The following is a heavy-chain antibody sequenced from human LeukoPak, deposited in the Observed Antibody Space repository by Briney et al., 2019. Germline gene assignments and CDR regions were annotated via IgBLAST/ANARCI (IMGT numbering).Heavy chain of an antibody. Sequence: GGSLRLSCAASGFTFSNFAIRWVRQVPGKGLEWVSSIDGSGEKTHYPDSVRGRFTVSRDSSKNTLYLQMSSLRVEDTATYFCAKVQFNWGPIDYWGQGTPVIVSS. D-gene: IGHD7-27*01. V-gene: IGHV3-23*01. CDR3: AKVQFNWGPIDY. CDR2: IDGSGEKT. J-gene: IGHJ4*02. CDR1: GFTFSNFA.